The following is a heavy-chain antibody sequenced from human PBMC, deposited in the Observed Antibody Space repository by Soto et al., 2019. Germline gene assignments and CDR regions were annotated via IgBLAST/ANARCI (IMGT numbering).Heavy chain of an antibody. CDR2: ISAYNGNT. CDR1: GYTFTSYG. CDR3: ARNLRFWEFSFNDY. D-gene: IGHD3-16*02. Sequence: QVQLVQSGAEVKKPGASVKVSCKASGYTFTSYGISWVRQAPGQGLEWMGWISAYNGNTNYAQKLQGRVTMTTDTASSTASMELRSLRSDDTAVYYCARNLRFWEFSFNDYWGQGTLVTVSS. V-gene: IGHV1-18*01. J-gene: IGHJ4*02.